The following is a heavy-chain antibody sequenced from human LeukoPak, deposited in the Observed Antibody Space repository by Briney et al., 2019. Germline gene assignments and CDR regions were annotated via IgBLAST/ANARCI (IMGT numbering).Heavy chain of an antibody. CDR2: LYGGGST. Sequence: GGSLRLSCAASGFTVSNTYMNWVRQAPGKGLEWVSILYGGGSTYYADSVKGRFTISRDNAKNTLFLQMNSLRAEDTAVYYCARDYYYGMDVWGQGTTITVSS. CDR3: ARDYYYGMDV. CDR1: GFTVSNTY. V-gene: IGHV3-66*01. J-gene: IGHJ6*02.